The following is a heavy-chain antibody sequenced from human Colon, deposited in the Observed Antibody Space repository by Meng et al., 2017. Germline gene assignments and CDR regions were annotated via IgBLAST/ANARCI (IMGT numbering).Heavy chain of an antibody. CDR2: ISGDST. V-gene: IGHV3-38-3*01. Sequence: GESLKISCAASGFTVSSNEMSWVRQAPGKGLEWVSSISGDSTYDADSGKGRFTISRDNSKNTLHLQMNSLRAEDTAVYYCARDWWELLGYYYYGMDVWGQGTTVTVSS. J-gene: IGHJ6*02. CDR1: GFTVSSNE. CDR3: ARDWWELLGYYYYGMDV. D-gene: IGHD1-26*01.